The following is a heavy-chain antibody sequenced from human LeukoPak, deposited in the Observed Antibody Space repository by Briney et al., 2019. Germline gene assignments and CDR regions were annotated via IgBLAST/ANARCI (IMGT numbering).Heavy chain of an antibody. V-gene: IGHV4-59*01. CDR2: IYYSGCT. CDR1: GGSISSYY. CDR3: ARGLAAVAGYFYYAMDV. J-gene: IGHJ6*02. D-gene: IGHD6-19*01. Sequence: PSETLSLTCTVSGGSISSYYWSWIRQPPGKGLEWIGNIYYSGCTNYNPSLKSRATISVDTSKNQFSLKLSSVTAADTAVYYCARGLAAVAGYFYYAMDVWGQGTTVTVSS.